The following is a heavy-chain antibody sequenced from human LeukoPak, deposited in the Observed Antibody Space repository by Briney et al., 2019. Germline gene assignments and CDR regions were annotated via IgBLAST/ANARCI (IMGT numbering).Heavy chain of an antibody. CDR3: ARAGPSPYYYYYGMDV. J-gene: IGHJ6*02. D-gene: IGHD3-10*01. CDR2: MNPNSGNT. V-gene: IGHV1-8*01. Sequence: ASVKVSYKASGYTFTSYDINWVRQATGQGLEWMGWMNPNSGNTGYAQKFQGRVTMTRNTSISTAYMELSSLRSEDTAVYYCARAGPSPYYYYYGMDVWGQGTTVTVSS. CDR1: GYTFTSYD.